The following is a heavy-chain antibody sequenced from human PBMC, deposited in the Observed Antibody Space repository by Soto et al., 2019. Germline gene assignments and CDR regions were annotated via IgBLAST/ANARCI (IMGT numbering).Heavy chain of an antibody. CDR2: IKQDGSEK. V-gene: IGHV3-7*04. CDR3: ARDSGGSYWYYYYGMDV. CDR1: GFTFSSYW. Sequence: GGSLRLSCAASGFTFSSYWMSWVRQAPGKGLEWVANIKQDGSEKYYVDSVKGRFTISRDNAKNSLYLQMNSLRAEDTAVYYCARDSGGSYWYYYYGMDVWGQGTTVTVSS. D-gene: IGHD1-26*01. J-gene: IGHJ6*02.